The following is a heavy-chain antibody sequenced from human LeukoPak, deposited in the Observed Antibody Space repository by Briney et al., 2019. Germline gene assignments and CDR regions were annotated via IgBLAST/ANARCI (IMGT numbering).Heavy chain of an antibody. D-gene: IGHD3-22*01. V-gene: IGHV1-24*01. Sequence: ASVKVSCKVSGYTLTELSMHWVRQAPGKGLEWMGGFDPEDGETIYAQKFQGRVTMTEDTSTDTAYMELSSLRSEDTAVYYCATGSKNIVVVNRVFQHWGQGTLVTVSS. J-gene: IGHJ1*01. CDR3: ATGSKNIVVVNRVFQH. CDR1: GYTLTELS. CDR2: FDPEDGET.